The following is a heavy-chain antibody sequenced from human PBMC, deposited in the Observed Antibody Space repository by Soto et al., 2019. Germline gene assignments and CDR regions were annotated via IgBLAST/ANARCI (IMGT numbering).Heavy chain of an antibody. D-gene: IGHD1-20*01. CDR3: ARVVLSITRGAFDA. CDR2: ISHSGTA. Sequence: QVHLQESGPGLVKPSGTLSLTCAVSGDSISSSHWWTWVRQSPGKGLEYIGEISHSGTANSNPSLKSRVTPSVDKSKNHFSLTLTSVTAADTAVYYCARVVLSITRGAFDAWGQGTPVTVSP. CDR1: GDSISSSHW. V-gene: IGHV4-4*02. J-gene: IGHJ3*01.